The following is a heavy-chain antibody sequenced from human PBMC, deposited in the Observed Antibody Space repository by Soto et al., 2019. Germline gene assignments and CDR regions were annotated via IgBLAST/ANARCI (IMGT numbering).Heavy chain of an antibody. CDR2: ISGSGGST. J-gene: IGHJ3*02. D-gene: IGHD6-6*01. CDR3: AKDLRPLDI. CDR1: GFTFGGYA. Sequence: PGGSLRLSCGASGFTFGGYAVSWVRQAPGKGLEWVSAISGSGGSTYYADSVKGRFTISRDNSKNTLYLQMNSLRAEDTAVYYCAKDLRPLDIWGQGTMVTVSS. V-gene: IGHV3-23*01.